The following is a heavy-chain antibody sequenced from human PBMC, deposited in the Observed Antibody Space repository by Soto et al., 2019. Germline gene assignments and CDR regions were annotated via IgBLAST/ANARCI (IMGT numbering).Heavy chain of an antibody. CDR2: ISAYNGNT. CDR3: ARALAYCGGDCYIGAFDY. V-gene: IGHV1-18*01. D-gene: IGHD2-21*01. CDR1: GYTFTSYG. Sequence: ASVKVSCKASGYTFTSYGISWVRQAPGQGLEWMGWISAYNGNTNYAQKLQGRVTMTTDTSTSTAYMELRSLRSDDTAVYYCARALAYCGGDCYIGAFDYWGQGTLVTVSS. J-gene: IGHJ4*02.